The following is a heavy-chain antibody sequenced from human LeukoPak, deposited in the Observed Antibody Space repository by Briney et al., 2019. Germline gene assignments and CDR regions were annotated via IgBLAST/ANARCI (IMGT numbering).Heavy chain of an antibody. CDR3: ARNAERNNWFDP. J-gene: IGHJ5*02. CDR2: IYTSGST. CDR1: GGSISSYY. Sequence: SETLSLTCTVSGGSISSYYWSWIRQPAGEGLEWIGRIYTSGSTNYNPSLKSRVTMSVDTSKNQFSLKLSSVTAADTAVYYCARNAERNNWFDPWGQGTLVTVSS. D-gene: IGHD1-1*01. V-gene: IGHV4-4*07.